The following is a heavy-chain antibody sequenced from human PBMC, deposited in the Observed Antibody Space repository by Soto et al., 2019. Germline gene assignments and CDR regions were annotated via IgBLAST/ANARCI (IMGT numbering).Heavy chain of an antibody. V-gene: IGHV3-23*01. CDR1: GFTFSNYG. CDR3: AKGSIAAAGTAWSDN. J-gene: IGHJ4*02. D-gene: IGHD6-13*01. CDR2: ISGSGGST. Sequence: GGSLRLSCAVSGFTFSNYGMSWVRQAPGKGLECVSVISGSGGSTNYADSVKGRFTFSRDNSKNTLFLQMNCLRAEDTALYYCAKGSIAAAGTAWSDNWGQGT.